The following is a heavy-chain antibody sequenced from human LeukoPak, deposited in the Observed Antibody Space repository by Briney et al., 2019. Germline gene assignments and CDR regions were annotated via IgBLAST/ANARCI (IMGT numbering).Heavy chain of an antibody. CDR2: TYNSGGT. J-gene: IGHJ4*02. CDR1: GGSITSYY. D-gene: IGHD3-10*01. CDR3: ARDRTGFGELADY. Sequence: SETLSLTCSVSGGSITSYYWSWIRQPPGKGLEYIGYTYNSGGTNYNPSLKSRVTISVGTSKNQFSLKLGSVTAADTAVYYCARDRTGFGELADYWGQGTLVIVSS. V-gene: IGHV4-59*01.